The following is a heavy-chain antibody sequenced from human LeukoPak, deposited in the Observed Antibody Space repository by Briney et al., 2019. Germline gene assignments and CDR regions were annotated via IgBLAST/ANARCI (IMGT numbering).Heavy chain of an antibody. CDR1: GFTFSSFA. CDR3: ASNNGYWFDP. V-gene: IGHV3-30-3*01. CDR2: ISFDGNNK. J-gene: IGHJ5*02. D-gene: IGHD1/OR15-1a*01. Sequence: GGSLRLSCAASGFTFSSFAMHWVRQAPGKGLEWVVVISFDGNNKYYADSVKGRFTISRDDSKNTLFLQMNSLRAEDTAVYYCASNNGYWFDPWGQGTLVTVSS.